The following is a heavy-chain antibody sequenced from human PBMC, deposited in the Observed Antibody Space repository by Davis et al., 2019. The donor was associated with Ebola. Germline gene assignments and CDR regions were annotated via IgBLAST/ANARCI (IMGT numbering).Heavy chain of an antibody. Sequence: GGSLRLSCAASGFTFSDYYMSWVRQAPGKGPEWVANTKQDGSEKYYVDSVKGRFTISRDNAKNSLYLQMNSLRAEDTAVYYCARANNNWNMFDPWGQGTLVTVSS. V-gene: IGHV3-7*01. CDR3: ARANNNWNMFDP. D-gene: IGHD1/OR15-1a*01. CDR2: TKQDGSEK. J-gene: IGHJ5*02. CDR1: GFTFSDYY.